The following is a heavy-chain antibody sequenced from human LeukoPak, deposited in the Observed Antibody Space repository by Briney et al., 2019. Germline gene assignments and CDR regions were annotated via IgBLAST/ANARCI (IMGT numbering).Heavy chain of an antibody. D-gene: IGHD5-24*01. J-gene: IGHJ4*02. CDR2: ISWNSGSI. CDR1: GFTFDDYA. Sequence: GGSLRLSCAASGFTFDDYAMHWVRQAPGKGLEWVSGISWNSGSIAYADSVKGRFTISRDNAKNSLYLQMNSLRPEDTALYYCAKDMGVEMATPDYWGQGTLVTVSS. CDR3: AKDMGVEMATPDY. V-gene: IGHV3-9*01.